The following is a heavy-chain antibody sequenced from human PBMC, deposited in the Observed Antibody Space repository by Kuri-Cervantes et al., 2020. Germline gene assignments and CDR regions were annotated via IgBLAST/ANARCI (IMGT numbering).Heavy chain of an antibody. D-gene: IGHD1/OR15-1a*01. CDR1: GSSVTGHH. CDR3: ASVYTNKPA. V-gene: IGHV1-69*05. Sequence: SVKVSCKSSGSSVTGHHMHWVRQAPGQGLEWMGGIIPIFGTANYAQKFQGRVTITRDTSASTAYVELSSLTSEDTAVYYCASVYTNKPAWGQGTLVTVSS. CDR2: IIPIFGTA. J-gene: IGHJ5*02.